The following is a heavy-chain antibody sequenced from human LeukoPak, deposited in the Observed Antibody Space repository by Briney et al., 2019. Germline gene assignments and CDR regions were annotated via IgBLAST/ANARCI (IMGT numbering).Heavy chain of an antibody. D-gene: IGHD6-19*01. CDR1: GFTFSSSA. J-gene: IGHJ5*02. CDR2: IGGSGAGT. V-gene: IGHV3-23*01. CDR3: ARDGRPRGWTTVEGNDP. Sequence: GGSLRLSCEASGFTFSSSAMSWVRQAPGKGLEWVSGIGGSGAGTYYAVSVKGRFTISRDNSKNTLYLQMNSLRAEDTAVYYCARDGRPRGWTTVEGNDPWGQGTLVTVSS.